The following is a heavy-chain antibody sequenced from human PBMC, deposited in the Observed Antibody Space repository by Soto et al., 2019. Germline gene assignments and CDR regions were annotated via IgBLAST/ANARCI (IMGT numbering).Heavy chain of an antibody. CDR3: AKGRGGSGSLTPRVDF. CDR1: GFTFNNYA. D-gene: IGHD3-10*01. Sequence: EVQLLESGGGLVQPGGSLRLSCAASGFTFNNYAMTWVRLAPGKGLEWVSAISGGGDTTSYADSVKGRFTVSRDGSKNTLYLQMSSLRAEDTALYYCAKGRGGSGSLTPRVDFWGQGTLVIFSS. J-gene: IGHJ4*02. CDR2: ISGGGDTT. V-gene: IGHV3-23*01.